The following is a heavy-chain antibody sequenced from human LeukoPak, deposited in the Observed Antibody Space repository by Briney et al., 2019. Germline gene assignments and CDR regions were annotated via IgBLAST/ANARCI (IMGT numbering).Heavy chain of an antibody. Sequence: SSETLSLTCGVDGGSFSGYYWNWIRQPPGKGLEWIGEINHSGSTNYNPSLKRRVTISVDTSQNQFSLKLSSVTAADTAVYYCARLPGEYCSSTSCRAPYWGQGTLVTVSS. CDR3: ARLPGEYCSSTSCRAPY. CDR2: INHSGST. J-gene: IGHJ4*02. CDR1: GGSFSGYY. V-gene: IGHV4-34*01. D-gene: IGHD2-2*01.